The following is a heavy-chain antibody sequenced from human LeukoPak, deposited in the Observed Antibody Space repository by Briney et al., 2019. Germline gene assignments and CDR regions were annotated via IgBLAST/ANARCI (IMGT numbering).Heavy chain of an antibody. CDR3: ARALTYYYGSGSYSY. CDR2: ISSSGSTI. V-gene: IGHV3-48*04. Sequence: GSLRLSCAGSGFTFSSYAMTWVRQAPGKGLEWVSYISSSGSTIYYADSVKGRFTISRDNAKNSLYLQMNSLRAEDTAVYYCARALTYYYGSGSYSYWGQGTLVTVSS. J-gene: IGHJ4*02. CDR1: GFTFSSYA. D-gene: IGHD3-10*01.